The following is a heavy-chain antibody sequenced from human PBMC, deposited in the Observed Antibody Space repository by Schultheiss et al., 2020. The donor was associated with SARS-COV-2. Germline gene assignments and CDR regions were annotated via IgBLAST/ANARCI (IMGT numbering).Heavy chain of an antibody. V-gene: IGHV4-38-2*01. CDR1: GYSISSGYY. J-gene: IGHJ4*02. CDR2: IYYSGST. CDR3: GKSSGSVYFDS. Sequence: SETLSLTCAVSGYSISSGYYWGWIRQPPGKGLEWIGSIYYSGSTNYNPSLKSRVTISVDTSKNQFSLNLTSVTAADTAVYYCGKSSGSVYFDSWGQGTLVTVSS. D-gene: IGHD6-19*01.